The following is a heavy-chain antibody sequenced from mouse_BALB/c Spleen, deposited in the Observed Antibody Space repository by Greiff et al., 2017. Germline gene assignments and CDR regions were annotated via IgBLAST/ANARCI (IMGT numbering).Heavy chain of an antibody. CDR3: ARPHYYGSSYEAWFAY. V-gene: IGHV5-6*01. Sequence: EVQVVESGGDLVKPGGSLKLSCAASGFTFSSYGMSWVRQTPDKRLEWVATISSGGSYTYYPDSVKGRFTISRDNAKNTLYLQMSSLKSEDTAMYYCARPHYYGSSYEAWFAYWGQGTLVTVSA. J-gene: IGHJ3*01. D-gene: IGHD1-1*01. CDR1: GFTFSSYG. CDR2: ISSGGSYT.